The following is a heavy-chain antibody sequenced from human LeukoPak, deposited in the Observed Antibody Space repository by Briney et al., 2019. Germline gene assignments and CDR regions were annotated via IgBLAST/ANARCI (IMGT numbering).Heavy chain of an antibody. Sequence: ASVKVSCKASGYTFTGCYLHWVRQAPGQGLEWMGWINPNSGGTDYAQEFQGRVTLTTDTSIRTAYMELRLRSDDTAVYYCARDQAPVNYGMDVWGQGTTVTVSS. D-gene: IGHD6-6*01. CDR1: GYTFTGCY. V-gene: IGHV1-2*02. CDR3: ARDQAPVNYGMDV. CDR2: INPNSGGT. J-gene: IGHJ6*02.